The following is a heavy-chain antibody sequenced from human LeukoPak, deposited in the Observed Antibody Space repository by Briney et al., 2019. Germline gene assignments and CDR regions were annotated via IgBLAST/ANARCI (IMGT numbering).Heavy chain of an antibody. D-gene: IGHD2-15*01. J-gene: IGHJ4*02. Sequence: SETLSLTCTVSGGSISSYYWSWIRQPPGKGLEWIGYIYYSGSTNYIPSLKSRVTMSVDTSKNQFSLKLSSVTAADTAVYYCARYSYSGGSRAGGDLDYWGQGTLVTVSS. CDR1: GGSISSYY. CDR2: IYYSGST. V-gene: IGHV4-59*12. CDR3: ARYSYSGGSRAGGDLDY.